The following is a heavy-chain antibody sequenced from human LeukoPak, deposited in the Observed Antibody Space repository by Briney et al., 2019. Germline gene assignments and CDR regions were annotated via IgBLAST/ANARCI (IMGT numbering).Heavy chain of an antibody. J-gene: IGHJ4*02. Sequence: SETLSLTCAVYGGSFSVFYWSWIRQPPGKGREGIGELIHSESPNYTPSLKSRGTISVDTSKNQFSLKLSSVTAADTAVYYCARRRLIGDSSGSGGGYFDYWGQGTLVTVSS. CDR2: LIHSESP. D-gene: IGHD3-22*01. CDR1: GGSFSVFY. CDR3: ARRRLIGDSSGSGGGYFDY. V-gene: IGHV4-34*12.